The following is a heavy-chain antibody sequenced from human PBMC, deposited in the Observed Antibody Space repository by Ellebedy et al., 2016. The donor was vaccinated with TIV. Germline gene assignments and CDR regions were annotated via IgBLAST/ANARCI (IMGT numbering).Heavy chain of an antibody. CDR2: ISYDGSYK. Sequence: GGSLRLXXAASGFTFRSYGMHWVRQAPGKGLEWVAVISYDGSYKFYADSVKGRFTISRDNSKSTLVLQMNSLTAEDTAVYLCANEGAYGSGSAYFDYWGQGTLVTVSS. V-gene: IGHV3-30*18. CDR1: GFTFRSYG. CDR3: ANEGAYGSGSAYFDY. D-gene: IGHD3-10*01. J-gene: IGHJ4*02.